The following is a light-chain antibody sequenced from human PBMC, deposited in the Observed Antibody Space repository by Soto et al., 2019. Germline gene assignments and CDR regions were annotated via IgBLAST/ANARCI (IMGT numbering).Light chain of an antibody. Sequence: SVLTQPPSVSAAPGQKVTISRAGSSSNIGGNSVSWYQQLTVTAPKLLIYDDNKRTSGIPDRFSGSKSGTSANLGITGFQTGDEADYYCGSWDSRMSAYVFGTGTKVTVL. CDR2: DDN. V-gene: IGLV1-51*01. J-gene: IGLJ1*01. CDR1: SSNIGGNS. CDR3: GSWDSRMSAYV.